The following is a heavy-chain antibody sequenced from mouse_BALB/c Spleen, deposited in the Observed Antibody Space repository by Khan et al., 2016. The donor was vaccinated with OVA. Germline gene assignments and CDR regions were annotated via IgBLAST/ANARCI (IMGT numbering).Heavy chain of an antibody. CDR2: IFPGSVST. D-gene: IGHD2-2*01. V-gene: IGHV1-9*01. J-gene: IGHJ3*01. CDR3: ARGGYGGFAY. Sequence: QVRLQQSGGDLMKPGASVKISCKATGYTFSSYRIEWVKQRPGHGLEWIGQIFPGSVSTTYNEKFKGKATFTADTSSNTAYMQLSSLTSEDSAVYYCARGGYGGFAYWGQGTLVTVSA. CDR1: GYTFSSYR.